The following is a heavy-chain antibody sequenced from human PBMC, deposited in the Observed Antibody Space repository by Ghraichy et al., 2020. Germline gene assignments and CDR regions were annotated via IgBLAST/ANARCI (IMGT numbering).Heavy chain of an antibody. Sequence: SETLSLTCAVYGGSFSGYYWSWIRQPPGKGLEWIGEINHSGSTNYNPSLKSRVTISVDTSKNQFSLKLSSVTAADTAVYYCARLRWLPPRPPDYWGQGTLVTVSS. J-gene: IGHJ4*02. CDR2: INHSGST. D-gene: IGHD5-24*01. CDR3: ARLRWLPPRPPDY. CDR1: GGSFSGYY. V-gene: IGHV4-34*01.